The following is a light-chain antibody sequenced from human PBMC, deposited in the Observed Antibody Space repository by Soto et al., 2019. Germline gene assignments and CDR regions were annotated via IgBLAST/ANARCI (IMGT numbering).Light chain of an antibody. Sequence: SYELTQPPSVSVSPGQTASITCSGDKLGDKYARWYQQKPGQSPVLVIYQDSKRPSGIPERFSGSNSGNTATLTISGTQAMDEADYYCQAWDSSTAVFGGGTKLTV. CDR1: KLGDKY. J-gene: IGLJ2*01. CDR3: QAWDSSTAV. CDR2: QDS. V-gene: IGLV3-1*01.